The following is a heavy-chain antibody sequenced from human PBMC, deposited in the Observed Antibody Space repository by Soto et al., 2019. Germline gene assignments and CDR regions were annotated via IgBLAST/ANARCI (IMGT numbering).Heavy chain of an antibody. CDR3: ARERPDGARLDP. CDR2: IYYSGST. Sequence: QVQLQESGPGLVKPSQTLSLTCTVSGGSISSGDYYWSWIRQPPGKGLEWIGYIYYSGSTYYSPSLKSQVTLSVDTSKNQFSLKLSSVTAADTAVYYCARERPDGARLDPWGQGTLVTVSS. J-gene: IGHJ5*02. D-gene: IGHD6-6*01. CDR1: GGSISSGDYY. V-gene: IGHV4-30-4*01.